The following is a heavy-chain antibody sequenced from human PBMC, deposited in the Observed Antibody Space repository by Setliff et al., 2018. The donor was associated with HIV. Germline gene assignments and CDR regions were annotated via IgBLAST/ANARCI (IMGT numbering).Heavy chain of an antibody. D-gene: IGHD3-22*01. CDR2: ISVSGST. CDR1: AGSISSDQ. CDR3: ARRGDSSSYLYAFEI. Sequence: SETLSLTCTVSAGSISSDQWSWIRQPPGKGLEWIGNISVSGSTNYNPSLKSRGTISVDTSKNQFSLKLSSVTAADTAVYYCARRGDSSSYLYAFEIWGQGTMVTVSS. V-gene: IGHV4-4*09. J-gene: IGHJ3*02.